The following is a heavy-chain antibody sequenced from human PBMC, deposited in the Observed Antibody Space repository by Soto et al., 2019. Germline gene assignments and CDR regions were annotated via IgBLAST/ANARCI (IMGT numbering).Heavy chain of an antibody. CDR3: ATTPNLLVDTATFVY. CDR1: GFTFSSYA. V-gene: IGHV3-30-3*01. D-gene: IGHD5-18*01. J-gene: IGHJ4*02. Sequence: QVQLVESGGSVVQPGRSLRLSCAASGFTFSSYAMHWVRQAPGKGLEWVAVISYDGSNKYYADSVKGRFTISRDNSKNTLYLQMNSLRAEDTAVYYCATTPNLLVDTATFVYWGQGTLVTVSS. CDR2: ISYDGSNK.